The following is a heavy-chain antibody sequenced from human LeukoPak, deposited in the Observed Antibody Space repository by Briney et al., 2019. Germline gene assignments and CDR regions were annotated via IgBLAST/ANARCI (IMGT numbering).Heavy chain of an antibody. V-gene: IGHV4-59*01. CDR1: GGSISGYY. J-gene: IGHJ4*02. Sequence: SETLSLTCTVSGGSISGYYWSWIRQPPGKGLEWIGYIYYSGSTNYNPSLKSRVTISVDTSKNQFSLKLSSVTAADTAVYYCARGARYSGYEGPYFDYWGQGTLVTVSS. CDR2: IYYSGST. CDR3: ARGARYSGYEGPYFDY. D-gene: IGHD5-12*01.